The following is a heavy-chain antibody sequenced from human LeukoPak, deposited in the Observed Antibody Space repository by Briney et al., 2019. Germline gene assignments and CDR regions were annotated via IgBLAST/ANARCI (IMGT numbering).Heavy chain of an antibody. CDR2: FSGSGGST. V-gene: IGHV3-23*01. CDR3: AKDLGGPIAVADY. Sequence: GGSLRLSFAASGFTFSSYAMSWVRQAPGKGLEWVSAFSGSGGSTYYADSVKGRFTISRDNSKNTLYLQMNSLRAEDTAVYYCAKDLGGPIAVADYWGQGTLVTVSS. D-gene: IGHD6-19*01. CDR1: GFTFSSYA. J-gene: IGHJ4*02.